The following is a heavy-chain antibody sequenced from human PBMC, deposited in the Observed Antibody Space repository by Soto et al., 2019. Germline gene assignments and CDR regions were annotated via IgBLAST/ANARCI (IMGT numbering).Heavy chain of an antibody. V-gene: IGHV1-18*01. D-gene: IGHD3-22*01. CDR1: GYTFTSYG. J-gene: IGHJ5*02. CDR3: ARRVRRYWFDP. CDR2: ISAYNGNT. Sequence: ASVKVSCKASGYTFTSYGISWVRQAPGQGLEWMGWISAYNGNTNYAQKFQGRVTMTRNTSISTAYMELSSLRSEDTAVYYCARRVRRYWFDPWGQGTLVTVSS.